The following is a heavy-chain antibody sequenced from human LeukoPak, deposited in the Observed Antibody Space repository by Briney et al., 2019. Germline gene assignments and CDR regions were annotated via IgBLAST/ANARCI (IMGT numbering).Heavy chain of an antibody. CDR1: GYTFTSYY. CDR3: ARDLSAYYDSRYAFDI. CDR2: INPSGGST. D-gene: IGHD3-22*01. V-gene: IGHV1-46*01. J-gene: IGHJ3*02. Sequence: ASVKVSCKASGYTFTSYYMHWVRQAPGQGLEWMGIINPSGGSTSYAQKSQGRVTMTRDTSTSTVYMELSSLRSEDTAVYYCARDLSAYYDSRYAFDIWGQGTMVTVSS.